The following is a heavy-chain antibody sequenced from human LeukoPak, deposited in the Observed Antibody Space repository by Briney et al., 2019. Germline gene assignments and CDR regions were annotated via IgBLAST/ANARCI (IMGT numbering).Heavy chain of an antibody. CDR2: IYHSGST. V-gene: IGHV4-38-2*01. CDR1: GYSISGGYY. Sequence: SETLSLTCAVSGYSISGGYYWGWIRQPPGKGLEWIGTIYHSGSTYYNPSLKSRVTISVDTSKNQFSLKLSSVTAADTAVYYCASADSSGYFYVAYWGQGTLVTVSS. CDR3: ASADSSGYFYVAY. D-gene: IGHD3-22*01. J-gene: IGHJ4*02.